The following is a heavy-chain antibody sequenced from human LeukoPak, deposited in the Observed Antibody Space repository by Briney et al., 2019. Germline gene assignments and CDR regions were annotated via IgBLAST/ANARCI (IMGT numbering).Heavy chain of an antibody. CDR1: GGSISSSSYS. Sequence: ETLSLTCTVSGGSISSSSYSWGWIRQPPGKGLEWVANIKQDGSEKYYVDSVKGRFTISRDNAKNSLYLQMNSLRAEDTAVYYCARVAGRITIFGVVITNYYYYYGMDVWGQGTTVTVSS. CDR3: ARVAGRITIFGVVITNYYYYYGMDV. CDR2: IKQDGSEK. J-gene: IGHJ6*02. D-gene: IGHD3-3*01. V-gene: IGHV3-7*01.